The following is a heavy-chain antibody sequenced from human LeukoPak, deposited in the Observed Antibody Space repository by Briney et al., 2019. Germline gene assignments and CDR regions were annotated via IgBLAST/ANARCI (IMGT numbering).Heavy chain of an antibody. J-gene: IGHJ3*02. CDR2: INPNSGGT. CDR1: GYTFTGYY. V-gene: IGHV1-2*02. CDR3: ARAILADTAMVNSNAFDI. Sequence: GASVKVSCKASGYTFTGYYMHWVRQAPGQGREWMGWINPNSGGTNYAQKFQGRVTMTRDTSISTAYMELSRLRSDDTAVYYCARAILADTAMVNSNAFDIWGQGTMVTVSS. D-gene: IGHD5-18*01.